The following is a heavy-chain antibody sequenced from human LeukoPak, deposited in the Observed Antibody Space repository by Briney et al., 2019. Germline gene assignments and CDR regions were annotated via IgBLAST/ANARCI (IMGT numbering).Heavy chain of an antibody. CDR3: AKGDSSSWYWYFDL. CDR2: INWNGGST. D-gene: IGHD6-13*01. J-gene: IGHJ2*01. Sequence: GGSLRLSCAASGFTFDDYGMSWVRQAPGKGLEWVSGINWNGGSTGYADSVKGRFTISRDNAKNSLCLQMNSLRAEDMALYYCAKGDSSSWYWYFDLWGRGTLVTVSS. V-gene: IGHV3-20*04. CDR1: GFTFDDYG.